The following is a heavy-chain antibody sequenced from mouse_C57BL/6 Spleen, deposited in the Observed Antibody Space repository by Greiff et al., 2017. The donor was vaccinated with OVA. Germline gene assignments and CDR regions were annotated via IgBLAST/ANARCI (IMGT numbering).Heavy chain of an antibody. Sequence: EVQLVESGGGLVKPGGSLKLSCAASGFTFSDYGMHWVRQAPEKGLEWVAYISSGSSTLYYADTVKGRFPISRDNAKKSLFLQMTSLRTEDTAMYYCAHFYYGNFDDWGQGTTLTVSS. D-gene: IGHD2-1*01. CDR1: GFTFSDYG. CDR3: AHFYYGNFDD. V-gene: IGHV5-17*01. J-gene: IGHJ2*01. CDR2: ISSGSSTL.